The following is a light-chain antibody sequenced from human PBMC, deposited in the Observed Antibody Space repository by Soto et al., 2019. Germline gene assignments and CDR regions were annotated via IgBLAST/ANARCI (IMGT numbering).Light chain of an antibody. CDR2: DAF. V-gene: IGKV1-5*01. Sequence: DIQMTQSPSTLSASAGDRVTITCRASQSISSWLAWYQHKPGKAPKLLIFDAFSLESGVPARFSGSGSATEFTLTISSLQPDDFATYYCQQYNTSSRTFGQGTNVEIK. CDR1: QSISSW. CDR3: QQYNTSSRT. J-gene: IGKJ1*01.